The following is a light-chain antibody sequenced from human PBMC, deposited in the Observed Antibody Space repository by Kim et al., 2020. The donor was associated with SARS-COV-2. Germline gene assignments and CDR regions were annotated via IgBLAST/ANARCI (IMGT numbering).Light chain of an antibody. CDR2: QDS. J-gene: IGLJ1*01. CDR1: KLGDKY. V-gene: IGLV3-1*01. CDR3: QAWDTFYV. Sequence: VSVSPGQTASITCSGDKLGDKYACWYQQKPCQSPVLVIYQDSKRPSGIPERFSGSNSGNTATLTISGTQAMDEADYYCQAWDTFYVFGTGTKVTVL.